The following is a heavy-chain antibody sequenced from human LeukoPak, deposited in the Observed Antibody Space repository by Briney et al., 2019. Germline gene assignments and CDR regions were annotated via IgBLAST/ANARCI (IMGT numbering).Heavy chain of an antibody. J-gene: IGHJ4*02. CDR3: ARGGGYASPIGY. CDR2: IYHSGST. CDR1: GGSISTYY. Sequence: SETLSLTCTLSGGSISTYYWGWIRQPPGKGLEWIGYIYHSGSTNYNPSLKSRVTISVDTSKNQFSLKLSSVTAADTAVYYCARGGGYASPIGYWGQGALVTVSS. V-gene: IGHV4-59*01. D-gene: IGHD5-12*01.